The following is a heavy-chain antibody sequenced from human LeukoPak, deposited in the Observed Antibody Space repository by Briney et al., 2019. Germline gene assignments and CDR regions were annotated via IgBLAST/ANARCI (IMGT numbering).Heavy chain of an antibody. D-gene: IGHD5-24*01. CDR1: GFTFSTYA. Sequence: GGSLRLSCAASGFTFSTYAMHWVRQPPGKGLEYVSSISNNGGNTYYANSVKGRFTISRDNSKNTLYLQMGSLRPEDMAVYYCAASRRWLQYYFDYWGQGTLVTVSS. J-gene: IGHJ4*02. CDR3: AASRRWLQYYFDY. CDR2: ISNNGGNT. V-gene: IGHV3-64*01.